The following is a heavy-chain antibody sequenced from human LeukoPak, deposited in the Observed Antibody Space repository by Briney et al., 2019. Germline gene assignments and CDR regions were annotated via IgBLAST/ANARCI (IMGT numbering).Heavy chain of an antibody. Sequence: PSGTLSLTCAVSGDSISSSNWWSWVRQPPGKGLEWIGEIYHSGSTNYNPSLKSRVTISVDKSKNQFSLKLTSVTAADTAVYYCARKDYGSGSFSRSFGFWGQGTLVTVSS. CDR1: GDSISSSNW. V-gene: IGHV4-4*02. CDR2: IYHSGST. CDR3: ARKDYGSGSFSRSFGF. J-gene: IGHJ4*02. D-gene: IGHD3-10*01.